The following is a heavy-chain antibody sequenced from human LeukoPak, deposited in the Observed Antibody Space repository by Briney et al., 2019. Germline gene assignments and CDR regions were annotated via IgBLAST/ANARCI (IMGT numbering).Heavy chain of an antibody. J-gene: IGHJ4*02. CDR2: IYYSGTT. Sequence: SETLSLTCTVSGGSISSYYWSWIRQPPGKGLEWIGYIYYSGTTNYNPSLKSRVTISVDTSKNQFSLKLSSVTAADTAVYYCARGAQRDGYIIRGPFFDYWGQGTLVTVSS. V-gene: IGHV4-59*12. CDR1: GGSISSYY. D-gene: IGHD5-24*01. CDR3: ARGAQRDGYIIRGPFFDY.